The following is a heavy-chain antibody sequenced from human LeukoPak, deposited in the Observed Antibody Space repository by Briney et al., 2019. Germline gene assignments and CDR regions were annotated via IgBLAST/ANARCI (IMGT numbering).Heavy chain of an antibody. V-gene: IGHV4-61*01. CDR1: GGSVSSGSYY. J-gene: IGHJ4*02. D-gene: IGHD1-20*01. Sequence: SETLSLTCTVSGGSVSSGSYYWSWIRQPPGKGLEWIGYIYYSGSTNYNPSLKSRVTISVDTSKNQFSLKLSSVTAADTAVYYCARYDNWSLFDYWGQGTLVTVSS. CDR2: IYYSGST. CDR3: ARYDNWSLFDY.